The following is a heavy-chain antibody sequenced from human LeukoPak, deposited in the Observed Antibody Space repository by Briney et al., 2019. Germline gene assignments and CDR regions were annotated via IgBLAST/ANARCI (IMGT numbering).Heavy chain of an antibody. D-gene: IGHD1-26*01. J-gene: IGHJ4*02. CDR1: GGSISSYY. CDR2: IYYSGST. Sequence: PSETLSLTCTVSGGSISSYYWSWIRQPPGKGLEWIGYIYYSGSTNYNPSLKSRVTISVDTSKNQFSLKLSSVTAADTAVYYCARVRYSGSYSFDYWGQGTLVTVSS. CDR3: ARVRYSGSYSFDY. V-gene: IGHV4-59*01.